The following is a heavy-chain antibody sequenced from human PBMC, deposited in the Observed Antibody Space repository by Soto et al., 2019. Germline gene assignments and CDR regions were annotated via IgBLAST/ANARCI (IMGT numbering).Heavy chain of an antibody. V-gene: IGHV3-23*01. CDR2: ISESGSST. CDR3: AKRELDDN. CDR1: GFTFRSYG. D-gene: IGHD1-7*01. Sequence: VQLLESGGGLVQPGGSLRLSCAASGFTFRSYGMSWVRQAPGKGREWVSGISESGSSTTYADSVKGRFTISRDNSKNTLFLQMNTLRAEDTAIYYCAKRELDDNWGQGTLVTVSS. J-gene: IGHJ4*02.